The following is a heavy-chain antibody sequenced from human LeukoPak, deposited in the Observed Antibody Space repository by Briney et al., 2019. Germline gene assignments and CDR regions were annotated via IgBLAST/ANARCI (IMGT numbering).Heavy chain of an antibody. J-gene: IGHJ4*02. V-gene: IGHV3-74*01. CDR3: ARRPTDYGDSPFDY. CDR1: GFTFSNYW. D-gene: IGHD4-17*01. CDR2: INSDGSST. Sequence: PGGSLRLSRAASGFTFSNYWMHWVRQTPGKGLVWVSRINSDGSSTSYADSVKGRFSISRDKAKNTLYLQMNSLRAEDTAVYYCARRPTDYGDSPFDYWGQGTLVTVSS.